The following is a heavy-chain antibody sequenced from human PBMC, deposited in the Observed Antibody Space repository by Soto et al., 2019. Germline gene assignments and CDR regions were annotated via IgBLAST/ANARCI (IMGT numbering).Heavy chain of an antibody. J-gene: IGHJ4*01. V-gene: IGHV3-74*01. CDR2: IGPDGYKT. Sequence: GGTLRRSCAASGFTFSRHWMHWVHQAPGKGLSWVSHIGPDGYKTRDAASVKGRFIISRDNDRNSLYLQMNSLSDDNTAVYYCVRHQKWASVNWGPGILVTVSS. D-gene: IGHD1-26*01. CDR1: GFTFSRHW. CDR3: VRHQKWASVN.